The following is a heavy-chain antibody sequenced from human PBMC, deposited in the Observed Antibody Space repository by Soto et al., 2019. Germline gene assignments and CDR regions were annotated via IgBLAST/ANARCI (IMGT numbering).Heavy chain of an antibody. CDR2: IWFDGSNK. CDR3: ARDGGYCSGGSCPHFDY. J-gene: IGHJ4*02. Sequence: QVQLVESGGGVVQPGRSLRLSCAASGFSFSSYGMHWVRQAPGKGLEWVAVIWFDGSNKYYGDSVKGRFTISRDNSKNTLYLQMNSLRAEDTATYYCARDGGYCSGGSCPHFDYWGQGTLVTVSS. V-gene: IGHV3-33*01. D-gene: IGHD2-15*01. CDR1: GFSFSSYG.